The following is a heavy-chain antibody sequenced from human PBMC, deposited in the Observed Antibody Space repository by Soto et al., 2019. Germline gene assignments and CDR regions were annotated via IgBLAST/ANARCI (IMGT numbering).Heavy chain of an antibody. V-gene: IGHV3-23*01. D-gene: IGHD3-9*01. CDR1: GFTFRNYA. Sequence: EVQLLESGGGLVQPGGSLRLSCAASGFTFRNYAMSWVRQAPGKGLEWVSTISGSGGSTFYADSVKGRFTISRDNSRNTRYLQMTSLRAEDTGIYFCARGDDILTGPVFDYWGQGTLVTVSS. J-gene: IGHJ4*02. CDR2: ISGSGGST. CDR3: ARGDDILTGPVFDY.